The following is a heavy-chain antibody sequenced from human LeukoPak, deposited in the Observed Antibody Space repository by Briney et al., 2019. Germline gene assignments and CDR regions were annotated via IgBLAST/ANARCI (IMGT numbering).Heavy chain of an antibody. J-gene: IGHJ4*02. V-gene: IGHV3-15*01. CDR1: GFTFSSAW. Sequence: PGGSLRLSCAASGFTFSSAWMNWVRQAPGKGLEWVGRIKSKTDGGSTDYAAPVKGRFTIPRDDSKNTLYLYMNSLKIEDTAEYYCMWDMVAIVAGTEFDYWGQGTLVTVSA. D-gene: IGHD2-15*01. CDR3: MWDMVAIVAGTEFDY. CDR2: IKSKTDGGST.